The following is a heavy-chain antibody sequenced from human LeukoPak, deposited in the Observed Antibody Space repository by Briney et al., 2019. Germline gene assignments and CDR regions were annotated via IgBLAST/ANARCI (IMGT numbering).Heavy chain of an antibody. CDR1: GFTFSIYS. D-gene: IGHD3-3*01. CDR2: ISSSSSYI. CDR3: AIYPGITIFGVVYYYMDV. J-gene: IGHJ6*03. Sequence: PGGSLRLSCAAAGFTFSIYSMNWVRQAPGKGLEWVSSISSSSSYIYYADSVKGRFTISRDNAKNSLYLQMNSLRAEDTAVYYCAIYPGITIFGVVYYYMDVWGKGTTVTVSS. V-gene: IGHV3-21*01.